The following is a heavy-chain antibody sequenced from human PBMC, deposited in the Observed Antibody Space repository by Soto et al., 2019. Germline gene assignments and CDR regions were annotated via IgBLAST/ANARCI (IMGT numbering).Heavy chain of an antibody. D-gene: IGHD5-12*01. CDR2: IIPIFGTA. CDR3: ATLSWEWLPFDY. CDR1: GGTFSSYA. J-gene: IGHJ4*02. V-gene: IGHV1-69*13. Sequence: SVKVSCKASGGTFSSYAISWVRQAPGQGLEWMGGIIPIFGTANYAQKFQGRVTITADESTSTAYMELSSLRSEDTAVYYCATLSWEWLPFDYWGQGTLVTVSS.